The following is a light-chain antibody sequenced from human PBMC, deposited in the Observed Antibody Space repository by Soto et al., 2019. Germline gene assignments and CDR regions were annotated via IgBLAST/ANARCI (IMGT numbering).Light chain of an antibody. CDR2: CAS. J-gene: IGKJ1*01. CDR3: QQYYSTPWT. Sequence: DIVMAQSPDSLAVSLGERATINCKSSQSLLYSSNNKNYLAWYQQTPGQSPKLLLYCASTRESGVPGRFSGSGSETDFTLTISSLQAEDLALYFCQQYYSTPWTFGQGTKVEIK. CDR1: QSLLYSSNNKNY. V-gene: IGKV4-1*01.